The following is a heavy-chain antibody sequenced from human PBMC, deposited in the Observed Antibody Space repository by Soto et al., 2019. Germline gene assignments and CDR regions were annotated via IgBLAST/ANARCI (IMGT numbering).Heavy chain of an antibody. D-gene: IGHD5-18*01. V-gene: IGHV3-23*01. Sequence: GGSLSLSCASSGFTFSSYAMSWVRQAPGKGLEWVSAISASGGITYYADSVKGRFTISRDNSKNTLYLQINSLRAEDTAVYYCAKGGYSYGHVCDWWHGTLVTVAS. CDR2: ISASGGIT. J-gene: IGHJ4*01. CDR3: AKGGYSYGHVCD. CDR1: GFTFSSYA.